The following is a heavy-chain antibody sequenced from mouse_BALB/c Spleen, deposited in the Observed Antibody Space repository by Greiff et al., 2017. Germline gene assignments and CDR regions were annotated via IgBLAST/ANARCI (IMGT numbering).Heavy chain of an antibody. V-gene: IGHV2-9*02. CDR1: GFSLTSYG. Sequence: VKLVESGPGLVAPSQSLSITCTVSGFSLTSYGVHWVRQPPGKGLEWLGVIWAGGSTNYNSALMSRLSISKDNSKSQVFLKMNSLQTDDTAMYYCARERDSTGYYAMDYWGQGTSVTVSS. CDR2: IWAGGST. D-gene: IGHD1-1*01. CDR3: ARERDSTGYYAMDY. J-gene: IGHJ4*01.